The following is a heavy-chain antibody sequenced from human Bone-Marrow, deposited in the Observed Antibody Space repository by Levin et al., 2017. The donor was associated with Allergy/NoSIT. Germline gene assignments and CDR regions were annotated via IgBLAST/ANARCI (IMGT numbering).Heavy chain of an antibody. V-gene: IGHV4-39*01. CDR2: IYYSGST. CDR3: ARRDWARYSGYGMFDY. J-gene: IGHJ4*02. CDR1: GGSISSSSYY. Sequence: SETLSLTCTVSGGSISSSSYYWGWIRQPPGKGLEWIGSIYYSGSTYYNPSLKSRVTISVDTSKNQSSLKLSSVTAADTAVYYCARRDWARYSGYGMFDYWGQGTLVTVSS. D-gene: IGHD5-12*01.